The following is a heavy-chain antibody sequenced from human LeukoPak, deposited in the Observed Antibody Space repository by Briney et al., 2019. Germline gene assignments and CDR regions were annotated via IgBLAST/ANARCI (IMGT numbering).Heavy chain of an antibody. J-gene: IGHJ6*02. Sequence: KPSETLSLTCAVYGGSFSGYYWSWIRQPPGKGLEWIGEINHSGSTNYNPSLKSRVTISVDTSKNQFSLKLSSVTAADTAVYYCARGGDYGSRPSGMDVWGQGTTVTVSS. CDR2: INHSGST. V-gene: IGHV4-34*01. CDR1: GGSFSGYY. CDR3: ARGGDYGSRPSGMDV. D-gene: IGHD3-10*01.